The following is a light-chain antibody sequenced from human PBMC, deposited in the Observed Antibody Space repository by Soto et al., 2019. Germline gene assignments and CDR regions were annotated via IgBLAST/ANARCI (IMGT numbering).Light chain of an antibody. Sequence: DIQMTQSPSTLSASVGDRVTITCRASQSISSWLAWYQQKPGKAPKLLIYDASSLESGVPSRFSVSGSGTEFALTISSLQPDDFATYDCQQYNSYSPKYTFGQGTKLEIK. CDR3: QQYNSYSPKYT. CDR1: QSISSW. V-gene: IGKV1-5*01. J-gene: IGKJ2*01. CDR2: DAS.